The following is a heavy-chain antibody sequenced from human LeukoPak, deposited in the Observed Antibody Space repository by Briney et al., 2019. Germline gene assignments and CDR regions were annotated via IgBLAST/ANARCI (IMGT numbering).Heavy chain of an antibody. J-gene: IGHJ4*02. V-gene: IGHV1-69*01. D-gene: IGHD6-19*01. CDR2: IITIFGTP. Sequence: ATAKVSCKASGGTFSGYAISWVRQAPGQGLEWMGGIITIFGTPNYAQKFQGRVTITADESTSTAYMELSSLRSEDTAVYYCARGIWYSSGLYVLDYWGQGTLVTVSS. CDR1: GGTFSGYA. CDR3: ARGIWYSSGLYVLDY.